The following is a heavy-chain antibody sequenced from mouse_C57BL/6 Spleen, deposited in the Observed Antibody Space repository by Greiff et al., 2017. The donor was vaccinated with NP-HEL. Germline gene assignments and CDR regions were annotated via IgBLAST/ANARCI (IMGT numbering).Heavy chain of an antibody. CDR1: GYTFTSYW. CDR2: IDPSDSYT. V-gene: IGHV1-69*01. J-gene: IGHJ2*01. D-gene: IGHD1-1*01. Sequence: VQLQQPGAELVMPGASVKLSCKASGYTFTSYWMHWVKQRPGQGLEWIGEIDPSDSYTNYNQKFKGKSTLTVDKSSSTAYMQLSSLTSEDSAVYYCARSHTTVVANFDYWGQGTTLTVSS. CDR3: ARSHTTVVANFDY.